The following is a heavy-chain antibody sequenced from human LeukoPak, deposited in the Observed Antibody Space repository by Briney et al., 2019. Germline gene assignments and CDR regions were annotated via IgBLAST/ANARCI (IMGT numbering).Heavy chain of an antibody. J-gene: IGHJ4*02. CDR3: ARGGTYYDYVWGSYLSDY. CDR2: ISSSSSYI. Sequence: GGPLRLSCAASGFTFSSYSMNWVRQAPGKGLEWVSSISSSSSYIYYADSVKGRFTISRDNAKNSLYLQMNSLRAEDTAVYYCARGGTYYDYVWGSYLSDYWGQGTLVTVSS. V-gene: IGHV3-21*01. CDR1: GFTFSSYS. D-gene: IGHD3-16*02.